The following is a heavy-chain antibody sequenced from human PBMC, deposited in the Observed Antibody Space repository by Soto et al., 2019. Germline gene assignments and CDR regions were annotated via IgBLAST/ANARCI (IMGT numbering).Heavy chain of an antibody. CDR1: GGSISSYY. CDR3: ARRWGDAFDF. Sequence: QVQLQESGPGLVKPSETLSLTCTVSGGSISSYYWSWIRQPPGKGLEWIGYIYYSGSTNYNPSLKSRVTISVDTSKNQFSLKLSSATAADTAVYYCARRWGDAFDFWGQGTMVTVSS. D-gene: IGHD3-16*01. J-gene: IGHJ3*01. V-gene: IGHV4-59*08. CDR2: IYYSGST.